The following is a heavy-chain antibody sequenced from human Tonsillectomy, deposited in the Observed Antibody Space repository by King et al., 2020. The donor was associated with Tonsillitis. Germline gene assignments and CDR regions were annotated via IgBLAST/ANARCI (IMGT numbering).Heavy chain of an antibody. Sequence: QLQESGPGLVKPSETLSLTCTVSGGSISSSSYYWGWIRQPPGKGLEWIGSIYYSGSTYYNPSLKSRVTISVDTSKNQFSLKLSSVTAADTAVYYCARLRVTDGSGSASFDYWGQGTLVTVSS. D-gene: IGHD3-10*01. J-gene: IGHJ4*02. CDR3: ARLRVTDGSGSASFDY. CDR2: IYYSGST. V-gene: IGHV4-39*01. CDR1: GGSISSSSYY.